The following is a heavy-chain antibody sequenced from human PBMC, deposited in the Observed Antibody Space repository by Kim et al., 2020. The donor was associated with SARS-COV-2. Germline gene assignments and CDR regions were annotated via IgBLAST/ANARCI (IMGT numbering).Heavy chain of an antibody. Sequence: GGSLRLSCAASGFTFSSYWMHWVRQAPGRGLEWVSRINSDGSITTYGDSMKGRFTTSRDNAQNTLYLQMHSLRAEDTAVYFCARRFYVLGSNDYWGHGTLLTVSS. CDR3: ARRFYVLGSNDY. CDR2: INSDGSIT. J-gene: IGHJ4*01. D-gene: IGHD1-26*01. CDR1: GFTFSSYW. V-gene: IGHV3-74*03.